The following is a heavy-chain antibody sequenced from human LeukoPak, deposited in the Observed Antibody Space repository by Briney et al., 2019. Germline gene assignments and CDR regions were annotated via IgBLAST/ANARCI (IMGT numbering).Heavy chain of an antibody. D-gene: IGHD6-13*01. V-gene: IGHV4-34*01. CDR2: INHSGST. Sequence: SETLSLTCAVYGGSFSGYYWSWIRQPPGKGLEWIGEINHSGSTNYNPSLKGQVTISVDTSKNQFSLKLSSVTAADTAVYYCARERPRQQLVSYYYYYYYMDVWGKGTTVTVSS. J-gene: IGHJ6*03. CDR1: GGSFSGYY. CDR3: ARERPRQQLVSYYYYYYYMDV.